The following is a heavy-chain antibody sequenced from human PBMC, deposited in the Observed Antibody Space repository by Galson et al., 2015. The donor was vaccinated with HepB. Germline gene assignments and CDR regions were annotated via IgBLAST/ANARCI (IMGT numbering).Heavy chain of an antibody. CDR3: AAQTADGESTFDF. CDR2: ISGSDDST. CDR1: GFAFSRYA. V-gene: IGHV3-23*01. J-gene: IGHJ4*02. D-gene: IGHD4-17*01. Sequence: SLRLSCAASGFAFSRYAMSWVRQAPGKGLEWVSAISGSDDSTYFADSGKGRFSILRDNSKNTLYLQLNSLRAEDTAVYYCAAQTADGESTFDFWGQGTLVTVSS.